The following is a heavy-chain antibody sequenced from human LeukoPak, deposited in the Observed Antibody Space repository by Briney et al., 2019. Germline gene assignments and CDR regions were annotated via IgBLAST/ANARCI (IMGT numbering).Heavy chain of an antibody. CDR2: ISYDGSDK. Sequence: GGSLGLSCAASGFTFNSCGMHWVRQAPGKGLEWVAVISYDGSDKDYTDSVKGRFTISRDNSKNTLYLQMNTLRAEDTAVYYCAKSLGRGYSYGLDFWGQGTLVTVSS. CDR3: AKSLGRGYSYGLDF. J-gene: IGHJ4*02. D-gene: IGHD5-18*01. V-gene: IGHV3-30*18. CDR1: GFTFNSCG.